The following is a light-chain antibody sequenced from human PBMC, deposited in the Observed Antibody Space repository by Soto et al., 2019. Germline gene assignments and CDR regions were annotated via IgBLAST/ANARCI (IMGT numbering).Light chain of an antibody. J-gene: IGLJ2*01. CDR3: CSYAGGTTLV. CDR2: EGT. V-gene: IGLV2-23*01. Sequence: QSALTQPASVSGSPGQSITISCTGTSSDVGSYNLVSWYQQHPGKAPKLMIYEGTKRPSGVSNRFSGSKSGNTASLTISGLQAEDEADYYCCSYAGGTTLVFGGGTQLTFL. CDR1: SSDVGSYNL.